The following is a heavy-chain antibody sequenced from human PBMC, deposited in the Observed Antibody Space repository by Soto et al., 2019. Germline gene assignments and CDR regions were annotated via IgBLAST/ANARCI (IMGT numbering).Heavy chain of an antibody. V-gene: IGHV3-21*01. J-gene: IGHJ4*02. D-gene: IGHD6-19*01. CDR3: ALLTSGWYGDFDF. CDR1: GFTFSSYS. Sequence: DVQLVESGGGLVKPGGSLTLSCAASGFTFSSYSLSWVRQAPGKGLEWVSSISSGHGDIYYADSVKGRFIGSRDNGKNLLFLQMNNLRVEDTAVYYCALLTSGWYGDFDFWGQGTLVTVSS. CDR2: ISSGHGDI.